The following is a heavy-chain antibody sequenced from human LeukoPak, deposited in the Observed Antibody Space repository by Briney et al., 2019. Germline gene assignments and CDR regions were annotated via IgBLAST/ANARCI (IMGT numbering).Heavy chain of an antibody. Sequence: GGSLRLSCAASGFTFSSYAMHWVRQAPGKGLGWVAVISYDGSNKYYADSVKGRFTISRDNSKNTLYLQMNSLRAEDTAVYYCASEGRGLAVAGTFDYWGQGTLVTVSS. V-gene: IGHV3-30-3*01. CDR1: GFTFSSYA. CDR3: ASEGRGLAVAGTFDY. J-gene: IGHJ4*02. CDR2: ISYDGSNK. D-gene: IGHD6-19*01.